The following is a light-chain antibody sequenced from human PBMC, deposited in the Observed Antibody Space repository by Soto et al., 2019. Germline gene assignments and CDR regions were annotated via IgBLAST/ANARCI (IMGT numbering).Light chain of an antibody. J-gene: IGLJ1*01. V-gene: IGLV2-14*01. CDR3: SSYTSTTTRV. Sequence: QSVLTQPASVSGSPGQSITISCTATSSDVGSFNYVSWYQHHPGKAPKLMIYEVTSRPSGVSNRFSGSKSGNTASLTISGLQAENEADYYCSSYTSTTTRVFGTGTKVTVL. CDR2: EVT. CDR1: SSDVGSFNY.